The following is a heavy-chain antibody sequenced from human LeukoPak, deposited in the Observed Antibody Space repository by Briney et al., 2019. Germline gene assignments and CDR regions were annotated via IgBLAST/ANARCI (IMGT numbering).Heavy chain of an antibody. CDR2: IGDDGRDQ. CDR3: ARDLMWGFDY. CDR1: GFTFSGHA. D-gene: IGHD7-27*01. V-gene: IGHV3-30*02. J-gene: IGHJ4*02. Sequence: GGSLRLSCAASGFTFSGHAMHWVRQTPGVGLEWLAIIGDDGRDQHYTDSVKGRFTISRDNSKNTLFLQLNRLTPEDTALYLCARDLMWGFDYWGQGTLVTVSS.